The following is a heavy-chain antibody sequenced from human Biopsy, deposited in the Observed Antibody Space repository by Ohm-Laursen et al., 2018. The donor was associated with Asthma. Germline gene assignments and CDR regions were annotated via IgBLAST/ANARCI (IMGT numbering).Heavy chain of an antibody. CDR3: ARDVMEWYLPAFDF. J-gene: IGHJ4*02. Sequence: SLRLSCAASGFTFSGYAMYWVRQAPGKGLEWVAVGGSYYDGGLKYYADSVNGRFTVSRDDSKNTLYLQMNSLRPDDTAVYYCARDVMEWYLPAFDFWGQGTLVTVSS. V-gene: IGHV3-30-3*01. CDR2: GGSYYDGGLK. CDR1: GFTFSGYA. D-gene: IGHD3-3*01.